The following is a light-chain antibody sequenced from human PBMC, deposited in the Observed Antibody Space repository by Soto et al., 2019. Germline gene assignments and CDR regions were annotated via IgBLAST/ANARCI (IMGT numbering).Light chain of an antibody. CDR2: EVS. CDR1: SSDVGAYDY. Sequence: QSAPTQPASVSGSPGQSITISCTGTSSDVGAYDYVSWYQQHPDKAPKLMIFEVSDRPSGVSNRFSGSNSGNTASLTISGLQAEDEADYFCSSYTSNSTLVFGGGTKVTVL. V-gene: IGLV2-14*01. J-gene: IGLJ3*02. CDR3: SSYTSNSTLV.